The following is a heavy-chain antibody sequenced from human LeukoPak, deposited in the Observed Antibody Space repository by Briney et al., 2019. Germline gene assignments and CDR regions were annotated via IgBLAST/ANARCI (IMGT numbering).Heavy chain of an antibody. CDR1: GGSISSYY. V-gene: IGHV4-34*01. CDR2: INHSGST. D-gene: IGHD6-19*01. Sequence: PSETLSLTCTVSGGSISSYYWSWIRQPPGKGLEWIGEINHSGSTNYNPSLKSRVTISVDTSKNQFSLKLSSVTAADTAVYYCARGSKQWLPFYFDYWGQGTLVTVSS. CDR3: ARGSKQWLPFYFDY. J-gene: IGHJ4*02.